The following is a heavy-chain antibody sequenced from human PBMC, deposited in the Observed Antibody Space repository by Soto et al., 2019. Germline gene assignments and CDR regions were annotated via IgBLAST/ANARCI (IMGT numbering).Heavy chain of an antibody. D-gene: IGHD3-22*01. CDR2: IMPIFGSA. CDR3: ARQFDSDTTGYYYAY. V-gene: IGHV1-69*13. J-gene: IGHJ4*02. CDR1: GGTFSRNT. Sequence: SVNVSCKASGGTFSRNTISWVRQAPGQGLEWMGGIMPIFGSANYAQKFQGRVTITADENTRTVYMELSRLRSEDTAVYYCARQFDSDTTGYYYAYWGQGTLVTVSS.